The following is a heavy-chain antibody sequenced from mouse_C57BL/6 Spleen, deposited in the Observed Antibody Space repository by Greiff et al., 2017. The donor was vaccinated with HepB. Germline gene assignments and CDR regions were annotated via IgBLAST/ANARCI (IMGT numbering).Heavy chain of an antibody. D-gene: IGHD1-1*01. J-gene: IGHJ2*01. V-gene: IGHV14-2*01. Sequence: VHVKQSGAELVKPGASVKLSCTASGFNIKDYYMHWVKQRTEQGLEWIGRIDPEDGETKYAPKFQGKATITADTSSNTAYLQRSSLTSEDTAVYYCARDTTVVAYYFDYWGQGTTLTVSS. CDR1: GFNIKDYY. CDR3: ARDTTVVAYYFDY. CDR2: IDPEDGET.